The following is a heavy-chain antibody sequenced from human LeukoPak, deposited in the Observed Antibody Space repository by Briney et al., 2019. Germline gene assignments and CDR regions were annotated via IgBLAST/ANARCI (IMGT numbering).Heavy chain of an antibody. CDR3: ARVLGSSWYIN. CDR1: GYTFTSYY. CDR2: INPSGGST. Sequence: ASVKVSCKASGYTFTSYYMHWVRQAPGQGLEWMRIINPSGGSTSCAQKFQGRVTMTRDTSTSTVYMELSSLRSEDTAVYYCARVLGSSWYINWGQGTLVTVSS. J-gene: IGHJ4*02. V-gene: IGHV1-46*01. D-gene: IGHD6-13*01.